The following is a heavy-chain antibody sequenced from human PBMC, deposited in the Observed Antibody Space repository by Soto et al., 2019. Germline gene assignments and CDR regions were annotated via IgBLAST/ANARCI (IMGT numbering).Heavy chain of an antibody. CDR1: CGSFIGYY. CDR3: ARGLSIYSVVVPAAMVNWFDP. D-gene: IGHD2-2*01. Sequence: PSETLSLTCAFYCGSFIGYYWSWIRQPPGKGLEWIGEINHSGSTNYNPSLESRVTISVDTSKNQFSLKLSSVTAADTAVYYCARGLSIYSVVVPAAMVNWFDPWGQGTLVTVSS. J-gene: IGHJ5*02. CDR2: INHSGST. V-gene: IGHV4-34*01.